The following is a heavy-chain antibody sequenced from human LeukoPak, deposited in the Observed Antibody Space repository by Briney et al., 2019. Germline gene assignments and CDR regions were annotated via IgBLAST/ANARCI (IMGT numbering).Heavy chain of an antibody. CDR1: GFTFSSFA. J-gene: IGHJ5*02. CDR3: AKGGCSSTTCYLANP. Sequence: GGSLRLSCAASGFTFSSFAMSWVRQAPGKGLEWVSAISSGAVTTYYADSVKARFTISRDNSKNTLYLQMNSLTAEDTALYYCAKGGCSSTTCYLANPWGQGTLVTVSS. CDR2: ISSGAVTT. D-gene: IGHD2-2*01. V-gene: IGHV3-23*01.